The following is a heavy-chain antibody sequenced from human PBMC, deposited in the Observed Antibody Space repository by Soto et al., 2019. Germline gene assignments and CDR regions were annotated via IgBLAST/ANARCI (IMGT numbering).Heavy chain of an antibody. CDR3: KRGGSGSYD. CDR1: GFTFSNAW. V-gene: IGHV3-15*01. D-gene: IGHD3-10*01. Sequence: EVQLVESGGGLVKPGGSLRLSCAASGFTFSNAWMSWVRQAPGKGLEWVGSIKSKTDGGTTDYAAPVKGRFTISRDDSKNTLYLQMNSLKTEDTAVYYCKRGGSGSYDWGQGTLGHRLL. CDR2: IKSKTDGGTT. J-gene: IGHJ4*02.